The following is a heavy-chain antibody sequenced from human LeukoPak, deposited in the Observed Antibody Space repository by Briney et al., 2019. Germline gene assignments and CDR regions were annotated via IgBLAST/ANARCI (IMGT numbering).Heavy chain of an antibody. CDR2: INHSGST. Sequence: KASETLSLTCAVYGGSFSGYYWSWIRQPPEKGLEWIGEINHSGSTNYNPSLKSRVTISVDTSKNQFSLKLSSVTAADTAVYYCASFHDFWSGYWGQGTLVTVSS. CDR1: GGSFSGYY. CDR3: ASFHDFWSGY. D-gene: IGHD3-3*01. J-gene: IGHJ4*02. V-gene: IGHV4-34*01.